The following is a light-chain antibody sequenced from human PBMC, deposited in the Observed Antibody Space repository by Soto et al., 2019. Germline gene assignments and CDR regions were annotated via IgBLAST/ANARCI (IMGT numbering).Light chain of an antibody. CDR1: SGHSSYA. CDR2: LNSDGSH. J-gene: IGLJ1*01. Sequence: QLVLTQSPSASASLGASVKLTCTLSSGHSSYAIAWHQQQPEKGPRYLMNLNSDGSHSKGDGIPDRFSGSSSGAERYLTIPSLQSEDEADYYCQTWGTGIQVFGTGTKLTVL. V-gene: IGLV4-69*01. CDR3: QTWGTGIQV.